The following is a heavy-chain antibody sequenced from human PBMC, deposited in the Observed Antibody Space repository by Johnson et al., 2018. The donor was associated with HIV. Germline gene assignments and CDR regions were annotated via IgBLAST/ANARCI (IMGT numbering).Heavy chain of an antibody. Sequence: VQLVESGGGLVQPGGSLRLSCAASGFTVSSNYMSWVRQAPGKGLEWVSVIYSGGSTYYADSVKGRFTISRDNSKNTLYLQMNSLRAEDTAGDYCASVTMLVGLDVAFDIWGQGTMVTVSS. V-gene: IGHV3-66*01. CDR3: ASVTMLVGLDVAFDI. CDR2: IYSGGST. D-gene: IGHD3-22*01. CDR1: GFTVSSNY. J-gene: IGHJ3*02.